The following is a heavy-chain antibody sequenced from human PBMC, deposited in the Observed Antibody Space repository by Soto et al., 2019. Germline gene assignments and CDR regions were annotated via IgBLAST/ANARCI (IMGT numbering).Heavy chain of an antibody. J-gene: IGHJ6*02. D-gene: IGHD3-3*01. V-gene: IGHV3-73*01. CDR1: GIAFSGST. CDR2: SRGKASSYAT. Sequence: LRLSCAGSGIAFSGSTIHWVRQASGKGLGWVGRSRGKASSYATAYAAAVKVRVIISRDDSETMAYVYMHWLNIEDTDVYVYFWDNYNSYHRMDVWGQGTTVTVSS. CDR3: FWDNYNSYHRMDV.